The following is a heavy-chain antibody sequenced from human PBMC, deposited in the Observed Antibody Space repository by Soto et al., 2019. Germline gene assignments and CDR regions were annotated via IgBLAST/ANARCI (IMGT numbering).Heavy chain of an antibody. J-gene: IGHJ4*02. D-gene: IGHD3-10*02. CDR1: GGSISSYY. CDR2: IYYSGST. CDR3: ARFTRMLPTLDY. Sequence: SETLSLTCTVSGGSISSYYWSWIRQPPGKGLEWIGYIYYSGSTNYNPSLKSRVTISVDTSKNQFSLKLSSVTAADTAVYYCARFTRMLPTLDYRGQRSPVTVCS. V-gene: IGHV4-59*01.